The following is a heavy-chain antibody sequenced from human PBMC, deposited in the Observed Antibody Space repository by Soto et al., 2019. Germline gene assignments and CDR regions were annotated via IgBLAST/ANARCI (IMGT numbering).Heavy chain of an antibody. CDR2: IIPMFDTA. CDR1: GGTFSSYA. CDR3: ARSLTYYYETSGYYLGNI. Sequence: QVQLVQSGAEVKKPGSSVKVSCKASGGTFSSYAFSWVRQAPGQGLEWMGGIIPMFDTANYEQKFQDRVTISADESTSTAYMDLSSLTSDETAVYYCARSLTYYYETSGYYLGNIWGRRTRVTVSS. V-gene: IGHV1-69*01. D-gene: IGHD3-22*01. J-gene: IGHJ4*02.